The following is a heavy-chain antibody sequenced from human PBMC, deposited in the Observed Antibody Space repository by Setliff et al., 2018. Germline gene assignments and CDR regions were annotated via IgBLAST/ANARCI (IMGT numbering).Heavy chain of an antibody. CDR3: ARGGGIVVVVAATEIDY. V-gene: IGHV3-48*04. CDR2: ISSSSSTI. D-gene: IGHD2-15*01. Sequence: GGSLRLSCAASGFTFSSYSMNWVRQAPGKGLEWVSYISSSSSTIYYADSVKGRFTTSRDNAKNSLYLQMNSLRAEDTAVYYCARGGGIVVVVAATEIDYWGQGTLVTVSS. J-gene: IGHJ4*02. CDR1: GFTFSSYS.